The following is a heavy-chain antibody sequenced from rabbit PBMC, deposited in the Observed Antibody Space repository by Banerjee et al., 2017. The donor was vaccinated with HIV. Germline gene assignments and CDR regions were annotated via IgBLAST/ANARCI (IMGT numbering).Heavy chain of an antibody. CDR3: AIMNSRGWGDFNL. CDR2: IYPDDDST. J-gene: IGHJ4*01. CDR1: GIDFSRCG. V-gene: IGHV1S47*01. D-gene: IGHD4-1*01. Sequence: QEQLEESGGDLVKPEGSLTLSCKASGIDFSRCGISWVRQAPGKGLEWIACIYPDDDSTDYASWVSGRFTISLDNAQNTVFLQMTSLTAADTATYFCAIMNSRGWGDFNLWGQGTLVTVS.